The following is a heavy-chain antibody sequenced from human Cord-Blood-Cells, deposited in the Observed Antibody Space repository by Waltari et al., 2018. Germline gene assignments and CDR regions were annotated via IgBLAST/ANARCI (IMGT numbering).Heavy chain of an antibody. V-gene: IGHV3-9*01. Sequence: EVQLVESGGGLVQPGRSLRLSCAASGFTFDDYAMHWVRQAPGKGLEWVSGISWNSGSIGYADSVKGRFTISRDNAKNSLYLQMNSLRAEDTALYYCAKDKRYSSSSMGAFDIWGQGTMVTVSS. CDR3: AKDKRYSSSSMGAFDI. J-gene: IGHJ3*02. D-gene: IGHD6-6*01. CDR1: GFTFDDYA. CDR2: ISWNSGSI.